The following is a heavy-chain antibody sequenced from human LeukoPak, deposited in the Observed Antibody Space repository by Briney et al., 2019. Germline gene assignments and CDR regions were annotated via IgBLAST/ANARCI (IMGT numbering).Heavy chain of an antibody. CDR2: INHSGST. V-gene: IGHV4-34*01. CDR1: GGSFRGYY. Sequence: SETLSLTCAVYGGSFRGYYWSWIRQPPGKGLEWIGEINHSGSTNYNPSLKSRVTISVDTSKNQFSLKLSSVTAADTAVYYCARDHGSGSPDDYWGQGTLVTVSS. D-gene: IGHD3-10*01. J-gene: IGHJ4*02. CDR3: ARDHGSGSPDDY.